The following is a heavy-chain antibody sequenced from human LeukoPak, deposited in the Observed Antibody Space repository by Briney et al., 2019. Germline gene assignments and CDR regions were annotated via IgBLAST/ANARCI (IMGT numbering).Heavy chain of an antibody. V-gene: IGHV3-33*08. D-gene: IGHD2-2*01. J-gene: IGHJ3*02. CDR3: ARAPTRLRYCSSTSCYYAFDI. CDR1: GFIFSDYA. CDR2: IWYDGSNK. Sequence: PGGSLRLSCAASGFIFSDYAIHWVRQAPGKGLEWVAVIWYDGSNKYYADSVKGRFTISRDNSKNTVYLQMNSLRAEDTAVYYCARAPTRLRYCSSTSCYYAFDIWGQGTMVTVSS.